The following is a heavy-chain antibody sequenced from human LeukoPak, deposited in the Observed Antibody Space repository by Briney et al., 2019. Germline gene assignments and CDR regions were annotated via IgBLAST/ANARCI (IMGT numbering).Heavy chain of an antibody. J-gene: IGHJ4*01. V-gene: IGHV3-66*02. CDR1: GSNVNTNY. D-gene: IGHD6-13*01. Sequence: GGSLRLSCAASGSNVNTNYMTWIRQAPGKGLEWVSLIYGDNAAYYAESVRGRFIISRDNLKNTLFLQMNSLRPEDTALYYCVSSTGQQFIPYDYWGHGTHVTVSS. CDR3: VSSTGQQFIPYDY. CDR2: IYGDNAA.